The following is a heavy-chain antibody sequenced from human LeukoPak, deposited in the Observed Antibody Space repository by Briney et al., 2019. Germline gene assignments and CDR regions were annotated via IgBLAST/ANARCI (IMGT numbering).Heavy chain of an antibody. CDR2: ISSSGGST. V-gene: IGHV3-23*01. J-gene: IGHJ4*02. D-gene: IGHD1-20*01. CDR3: AKKMSITAASQVDY. Sequence: GGSLRLPCAASGFTFSSYSMSWVRQAPGKELEWVSAISSSGGSTDYTDSVKGRFTISRDNSKNTLYLQMNSLRAEDTAVYYCAKKMSITAASQVDYWGQGTLVTVSS. CDR1: GFTFSSYS.